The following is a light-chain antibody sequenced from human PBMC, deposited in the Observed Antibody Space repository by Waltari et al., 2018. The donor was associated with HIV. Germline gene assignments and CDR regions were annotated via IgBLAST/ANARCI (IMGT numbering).Light chain of an antibody. V-gene: IGLV2-14*03. CDR1: SSDISTYDF. CDR3: SSYTTSNTVV. CDR2: DVT. J-gene: IGLJ2*01. Sequence: QSALTQPASVSGSPGQSIPISCSGTSSDISTYDFVSWYQKHPAKAPKLLIYDVTARPSGVSRRFSGSKSGSMASLTISSIQADDEADYYCSSYTTSNTVVFGPGTKLSVL.